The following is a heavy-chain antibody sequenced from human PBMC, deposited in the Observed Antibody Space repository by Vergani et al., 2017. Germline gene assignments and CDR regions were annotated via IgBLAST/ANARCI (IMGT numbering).Heavy chain of an antibody. CDR2: IYYSGST. J-gene: IGHJ4*02. CDR1: GGSVSSGSYY. D-gene: IGHD3-3*01. V-gene: IGHV4-61*10. CDR3: ARVSYDFWSGYYPCIDY. Sequence: QVQLQESGPGLVKPSETLSLTCTVSGGSVSSGSYYWSWIRQPAGKGLEWIGYIYYSGSTNYNPSLKSRVTISVDTSKNQFSLKLSSVTAADTAVYYCARVSYDFWSGYYPCIDYWGQGTLVTVSS.